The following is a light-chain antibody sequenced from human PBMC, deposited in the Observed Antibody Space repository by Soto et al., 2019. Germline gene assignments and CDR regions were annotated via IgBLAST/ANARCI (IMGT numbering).Light chain of an antibody. J-gene: IGLJ2*01. CDR2: QDT. CDR3: QTWDSGSYVV. Sequence: SYELTQPPSLSVSPGQTASISCSGDKLGDKYARWYQQKPGQYPVLVIYQDTKRPSGIPERFSGSNSGNTATLTISGTQALDEADYYCQTWDSGSYVVFGGGTKVTVL. CDR1: KLGDKY. V-gene: IGLV3-1*01.